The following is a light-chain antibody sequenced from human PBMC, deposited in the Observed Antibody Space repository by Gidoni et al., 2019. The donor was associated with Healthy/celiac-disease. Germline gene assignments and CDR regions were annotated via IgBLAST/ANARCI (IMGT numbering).Light chain of an antibody. J-gene: IGKJ4*01. CDR3: QQRSNWPLT. CDR2: DAS. CDR1: QSVSSY. Sequence: VLTQSPATLSLSPGERATLSCRASQSVSSYLAWYQQKPGQAPRLLIYDASNRATGIPARFSGSGSGTDFTLTISSLEPEDFAVYYCQQRSNWPLTFGGGTKVEIK. V-gene: IGKV3-11*01.